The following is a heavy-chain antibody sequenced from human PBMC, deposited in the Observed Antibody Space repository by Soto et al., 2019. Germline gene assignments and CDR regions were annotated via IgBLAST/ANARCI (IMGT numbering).Heavy chain of an antibody. Sequence: QVQLVQSGAEEKKPGASVKVSCKASGYTFTSYAMHWVRQAPGQRLDGMGWISAGNGNTKYSQKLQGRVTITRDTFASTAYMELSSLRSEDTAVYYCAMSIVVVTALDYWCQGTLVTVS. D-gene: IGHD2-21*02. V-gene: IGHV1-3*05. CDR3: AMSIVVVTALDY. CDR2: ISAGNGNT. CDR1: GYTFTSYA. J-gene: IGHJ4*02.